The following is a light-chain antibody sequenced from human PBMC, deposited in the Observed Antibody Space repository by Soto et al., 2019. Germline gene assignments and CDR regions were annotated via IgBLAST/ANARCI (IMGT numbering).Light chain of an antibody. J-gene: IGKJ1*01. CDR1: QSVLYSSNNKNY. Sequence: DIVKTQSPDSLAVSLGERATINCKSSQSVLYSSNNKNYLVWYQQKPGQPPKLLIYWASTRESGVPDRFSGSGSGTDFTLTISSLQAEDVAVYYCQQYYSIPQTFGQGTKVEIK. V-gene: IGKV4-1*01. CDR2: WAS. CDR3: QQYYSIPQT.